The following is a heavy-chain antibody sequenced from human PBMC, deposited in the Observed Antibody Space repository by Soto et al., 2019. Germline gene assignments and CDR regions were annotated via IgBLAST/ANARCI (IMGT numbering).Heavy chain of an antibody. CDR1: GGTFSSYA. Sequence: SVKVSCKASGGTFSSYAISWVRQAPGQGLEWMGGIIPIFGTANYAQKFQGRVTITADESTSTAYMELSSLRSEDTAVYYCLYSSSSRGGHWGQGTLVTVSS. D-gene: IGHD6-6*01. CDR3: LYSSSSRGGH. J-gene: IGHJ4*02. CDR2: IIPIFGTA. V-gene: IGHV1-69*13.